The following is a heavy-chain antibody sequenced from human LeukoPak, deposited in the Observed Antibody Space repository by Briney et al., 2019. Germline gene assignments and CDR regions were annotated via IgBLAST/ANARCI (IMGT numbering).Heavy chain of an antibody. CDR3: ARFPLYYYYYYMDV. CDR1: GFTFSSYS. J-gene: IGHJ6*03. CDR2: ISSSSSYI. V-gene: IGHV3-21*01. Sequence: GSLRLSCAASGFTFSSYSMNWVRQAPGKGLEWVSSISSSSSYIYYADSVKGRFTISRDNAKNSLYLQMNSLRAEDTAVYYCARFPLYYYYYYMDVWGKGTTVTISS.